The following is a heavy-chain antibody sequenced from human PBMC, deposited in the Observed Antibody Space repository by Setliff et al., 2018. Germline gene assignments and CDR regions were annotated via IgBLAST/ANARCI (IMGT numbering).Heavy chain of an antibody. D-gene: IGHD6-19*01. CDR1: GGSISSSSYY. Sequence: SETLSLTCTVSGGSISSSSYYWGWIRQPPGKGLEWIGNIDHSGSTYYNPSLKSRVTISVDTSKNQFSLKLNSVTAADMAVYYCAREQWLDPPGYCYMDVWAKGTTVTVSS. CDR2: IDHSGST. CDR3: AREQWLDPPGYCYMDV. V-gene: IGHV4-39*07. J-gene: IGHJ6*03.